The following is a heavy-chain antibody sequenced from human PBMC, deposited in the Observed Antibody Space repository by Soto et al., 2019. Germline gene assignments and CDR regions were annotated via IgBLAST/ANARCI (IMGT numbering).Heavy chain of an antibody. Sequence: QVQLQESGPGLVKPSQTLSLTCTVSGGSISSGGYYWSWIRQHPGKGLEWIGYIYYSGSTYYNPSLKIRVTISVDTSKNQFSLKLSSVTAADTAVYYCARDRYYYDSSGYYKTYYYYGMDVWGQGTTVTVSS. CDR2: IYYSGST. V-gene: IGHV4-31*03. D-gene: IGHD3-22*01. CDR3: ARDRYYYDSSGYYKTYYYYGMDV. J-gene: IGHJ6*02. CDR1: GGSISSGGYY.